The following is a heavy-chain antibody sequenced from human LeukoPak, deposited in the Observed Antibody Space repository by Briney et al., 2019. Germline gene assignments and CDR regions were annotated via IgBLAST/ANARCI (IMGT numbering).Heavy chain of an antibody. J-gene: IGHJ4*02. D-gene: IGHD6-6*01. CDR1: GFTFSSYA. CDR3: AKDAIEYSSSSLDY. CDR2: IWYDGSNK. Sequence: SLRLSCAASGFTFSSYATHWVRHAPGKGLEWVAVIWYDGSNKYYADSVKGRSTISRDNSKRTMYLQMNSLRAEETAVYYCAKDAIEYSSSSLDYWGQGTLVTVSS. V-gene: IGHV3-33*06.